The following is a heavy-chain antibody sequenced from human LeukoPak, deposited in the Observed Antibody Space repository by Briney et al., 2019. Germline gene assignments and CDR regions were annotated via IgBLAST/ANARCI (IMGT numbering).Heavy chain of an antibody. V-gene: IGHV3-30-3*01. CDR1: GFTFSSYA. Sequence: GGSLRLSCAASGFTFSSYAMHWVRQAPGKGLEWVAVISYDGSNKYYADSVKGRFTISRDNAKNSLYLQMNSLRAEDTAVYYCARDSVVASYWGQGTLVTVSS. CDR3: ARDSVVASY. CDR2: ISYDGSNK. J-gene: IGHJ4*02. D-gene: IGHD2-2*01.